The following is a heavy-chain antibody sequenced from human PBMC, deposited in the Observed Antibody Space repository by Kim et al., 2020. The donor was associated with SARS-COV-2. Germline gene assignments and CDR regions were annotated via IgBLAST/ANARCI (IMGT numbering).Heavy chain of an antibody. Sequence: GESLKISCKGSGYIFANYWIAWVRQKPGKGLEWMGIIYPGDSDTRYSPSFQRQVTISVDESITTAYLHWNSLRTSDTAMYFCARLPARSPNGHFVWLDPWGQGSLVTVSS. D-gene: IGHD4-17*01. J-gene: IGHJ5*02. V-gene: IGHV5-51*01. CDR2: IYPGDSDT. CDR1: GYIFANYW. CDR3: ARLPARSPNGHFVWLDP.